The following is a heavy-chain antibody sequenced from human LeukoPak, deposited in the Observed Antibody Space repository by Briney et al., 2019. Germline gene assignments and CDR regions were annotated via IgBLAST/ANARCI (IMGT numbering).Heavy chain of an antibody. CDR2: IYYSGST. CDR3: ARDRASGLVK. V-gene: IGHV4-59*01. Sequence: PSETLSLTCTVSGGSISSYYWSWIRQPPGKGLEWIGYIYYSGSTNYNPSLKSRVTISVDTSKNQFSLKLSSVTAADTAVYYCARDRASGLVKWGQGTLATVSS. CDR1: GGSISSYY. D-gene: IGHD6-19*01. J-gene: IGHJ4*02.